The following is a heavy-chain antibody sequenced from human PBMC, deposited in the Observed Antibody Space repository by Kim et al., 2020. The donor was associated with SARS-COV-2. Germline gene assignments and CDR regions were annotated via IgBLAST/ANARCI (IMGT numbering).Heavy chain of an antibody. D-gene: IGHD2-15*01. V-gene: IGHV3-23*01. J-gene: IGHJ4*02. Sequence: YPDSVKGRFTISRDNSKNTLYLQMNSLRAEDTDVYYCAKGVVVATLDYWGQGTLVTVSS. CDR3: AKGVVVATLDY.